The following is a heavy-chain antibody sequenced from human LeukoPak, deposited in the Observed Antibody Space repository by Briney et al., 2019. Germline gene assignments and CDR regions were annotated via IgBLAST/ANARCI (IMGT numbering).Heavy chain of an antibody. CDR3: ARWGIN. D-gene: IGHD6-13*01. J-gene: IGHJ4*02. V-gene: IGHV3-74*01. Sequence: GGSLRLSCAASGFTFSSYWMHWVRXAPGKGLVWVARITSDGSTTGYADSVKGRFTISRDNAKNTLYLQMNSLRAEDTAVYYCARWGINWGQGTLVTVSS. CDR1: GFTFSSYW. CDR2: ITSDGSTT.